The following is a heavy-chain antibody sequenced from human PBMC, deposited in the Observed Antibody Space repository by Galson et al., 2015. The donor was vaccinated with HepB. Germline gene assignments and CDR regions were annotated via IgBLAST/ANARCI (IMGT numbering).Heavy chain of an antibody. D-gene: IGHD6-13*01. CDR1: GFTFGDYA. V-gene: IGHV3-49*03. CDR2: IRSKAYGGTP. J-gene: IGHJ3*02. CDR3: SREASIWYAGAFDI. Sequence: SLRLSCAASGFTFGDYAITWFRQAPGKGLEWVGFIRSKAYGGTPEYAASVKGRFTISRDDSKSIAYLQMNSLKIDDTAVYYCSREASIWYAGAFDIWGQGTMVTVSS.